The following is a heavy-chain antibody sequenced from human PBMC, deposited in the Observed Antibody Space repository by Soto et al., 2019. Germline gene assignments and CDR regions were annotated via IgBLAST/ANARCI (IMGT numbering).Heavy chain of an antibody. CDR3: ESEGWSSRWLAWGDY. CDR1: GYTFTGCY. D-gene: IGHD6-19*01. Sequence: ASVKVSCKAAGYTFTGCYMHGVRQAPGQGLEWMGWINPNSGGTNYAQKFQGRVTMTRDTSISTAYMELSRLSSDVTAVYSCESEGWSSRWLAWGDYWGQGPLVTVYS. J-gene: IGHJ4*02. CDR2: INPNSGGT. V-gene: IGHV1-2*02.